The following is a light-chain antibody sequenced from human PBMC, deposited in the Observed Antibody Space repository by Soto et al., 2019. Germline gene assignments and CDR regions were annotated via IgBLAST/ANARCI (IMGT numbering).Light chain of an antibody. Sequence: QSVLTQPASVSGSPGQSITISCTGTSSDVGGYKYVSWYQQHPGKAPKLIIYEVSNRPSGVSNRFSGSKSGNTASLTISGLQAEDEADYYCSSYGSGKARLFGTGTKVTVL. J-gene: IGLJ1*01. CDR3: SSYGSGKARL. CDR1: SSDVGGYKY. V-gene: IGLV2-14*01. CDR2: EVS.